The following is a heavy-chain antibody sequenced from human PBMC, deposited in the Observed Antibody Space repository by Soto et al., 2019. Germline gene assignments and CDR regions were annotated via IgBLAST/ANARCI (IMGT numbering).Heavy chain of an antibody. J-gene: IGHJ4*02. V-gene: IGHV3-23*01. CDR1: GFTLSSYA. CDR2: ISDSDNAT. D-gene: IGHD6-19*01. CDR3: AQGVSSSAWSASGS. Sequence: EVQLLESGGGLVQPGGSLRLSCAASGFTLSSYAMTWVRQAPGKGLEWVSVISDSDNATYYADSVKGRLTISRDNSKNTLYLQLHRLRAEDTAVYYCAQGVSSSAWSASGSWGQGNLVTVSA.